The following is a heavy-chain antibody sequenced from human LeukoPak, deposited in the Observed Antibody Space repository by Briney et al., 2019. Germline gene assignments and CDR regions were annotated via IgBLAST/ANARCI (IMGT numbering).Heavy chain of an antibody. CDR1: GFTFSSYA. CDR3: AKPSVGAIHDHDAFDI. CDR2: ISGSGGST. V-gene: IGHV3-23*01. Sequence: PGGSLRLSCAASGFTFSSYAMSWVRQAPGKGLEWVSAISGSGGSTYYADSVKGRFTISRDNSKNTLYLQMNSLRAEDTAVYYCAKPSVGAIHDHDAFDIWGQGTMVTVSS. J-gene: IGHJ3*02. D-gene: IGHD1-26*01.